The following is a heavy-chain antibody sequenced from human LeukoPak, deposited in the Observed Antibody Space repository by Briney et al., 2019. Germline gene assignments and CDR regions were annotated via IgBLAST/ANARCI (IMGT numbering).Heavy chain of an antibody. Sequence: GASVKVSCKAPGGTFSSYAISWVRQAPGQGLEWMGRIIPIFGTANYAQKFQGRVTITTDESTSTAYMELSSLRSEDTAVYYCARAPQISVDTAMVYYFDYWGQGTLVTVSS. D-gene: IGHD5-18*01. CDR1: GGTFSSYA. V-gene: IGHV1-69*05. J-gene: IGHJ4*02. CDR3: ARAPQISVDTAMVYYFDY. CDR2: IIPIFGTA.